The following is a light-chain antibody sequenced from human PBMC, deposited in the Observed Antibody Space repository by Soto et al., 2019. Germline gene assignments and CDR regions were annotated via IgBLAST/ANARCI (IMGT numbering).Light chain of an antibody. Sequence: AIRMTQSPSSLSASTGDRVTITCRASQGISSWLAWYQQKPGKAPKLLIYAASTLQSGVPSRFSGSGSGTEFTLTISSLQPEDFATYYCQQLNSYPLTFGGGTKVDIK. V-gene: IGKV1-8*01. J-gene: IGKJ4*01. CDR1: QGISSW. CDR2: AAS. CDR3: QQLNSYPLT.